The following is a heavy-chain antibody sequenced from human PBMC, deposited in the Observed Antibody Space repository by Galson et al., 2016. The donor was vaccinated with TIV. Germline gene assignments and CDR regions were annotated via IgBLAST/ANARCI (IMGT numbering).Heavy chain of an antibody. CDR3: ARWAETGSYYDYFQH. V-gene: IGHV4-31*03. CDR1: GGSISSGAYH. CDR2: IYDSGTT. J-gene: IGHJ1*01. D-gene: IGHD1-26*01. Sequence: TLSLTCNVSGGSISSGAYHWSWIRQHPGKALEWIGNIYDSGTTYYNPSLQSRVTISVDTSQNQSSLKLSSVTAADTAVYYCARWAETGSYYDYFQHWGQGTLVTVSS.